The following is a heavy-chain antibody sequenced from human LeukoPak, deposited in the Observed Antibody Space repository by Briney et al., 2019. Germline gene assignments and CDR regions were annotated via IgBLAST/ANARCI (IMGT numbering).Heavy chain of an antibody. Sequence: PSETLSLTCTVSGGSISSDGYSWNWIRQPAGKGLEWIGRIYASGSTNYNPSLKSRVTISVDTSKNQFSLKLTSVTAADTAVYYLGRLYLPGTRFGYWGQGTLVTVSS. D-gene: IGHD1-1*01. CDR1: GGSISSDGYS. V-gene: IGHV4-61*02. CDR3: GRLYLPGTRFGY. CDR2: IYASGST. J-gene: IGHJ4*02.